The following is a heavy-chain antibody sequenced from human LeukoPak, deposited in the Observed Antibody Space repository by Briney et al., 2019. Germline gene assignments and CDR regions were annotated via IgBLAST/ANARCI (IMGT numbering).Heavy chain of an antibody. J-gene: IGHJ4*02. CDR1: GFTFSTYS. CDR2: IKSKTDGGTT. Sequence: GGSPRLSCAASGFTFSTYSMNWVRQAPGKGLEWVGRIKSKTDGGTTDYAAPVKGRFTISRDDSKNTLYLQMNSLKTEDTAVYYCTTEDYYDSSGYCGLGYWGQGTLVTVSS. CDR3: TTEDYYDSSGYCGLGY. V-gene: IGHV3-15*01. D-gene: IGHD3-22*01.